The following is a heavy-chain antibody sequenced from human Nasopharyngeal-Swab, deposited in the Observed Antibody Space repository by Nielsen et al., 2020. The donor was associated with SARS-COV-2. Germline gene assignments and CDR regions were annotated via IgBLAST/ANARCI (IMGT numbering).Heavy chain of an antibody. CDR1: GYSFTSYY. J-gene: IGHJ4*02. CDR3: ARDVGGDSSGYSVAYRGEPVDY. V-gene: IGHV1-46*01. Sequence: ASVKVSCKASGYSFTSYYMHWVRRAPGQGLEWLGIINPSGGSTSNAQKFQGRVTVTRDTSTSTVYMELSSLRSEDTAVYYCARDVGGDSSGYSVAYRGEPVDYWGQGTLVTVSS. D-gene: IGHD3-22*01. CDR2: INPSGGST.